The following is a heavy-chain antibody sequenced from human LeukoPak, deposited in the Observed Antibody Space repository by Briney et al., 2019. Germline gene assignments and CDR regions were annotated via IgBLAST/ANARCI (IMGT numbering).Heavy chain of an antibody. V-gene: IGHV4-34*01. J-gene: IGHJ4*02. CDR2: INHSGST. CDR3: ARVSIIAAAGTVYYFDY. D-gene: IGHD6-13*01. CDR1: GGSFSGYY. Sequence: PSETLSLTCVVYGGSFSGYYWSWIRQPPGKGLEWIGEINHSGSTNYNPSLKSRVTISVDTSKSQFSLKLSSVTAADTAVYYCARVSIIAAAGTVYYFDYWGQGTLVTVSS.